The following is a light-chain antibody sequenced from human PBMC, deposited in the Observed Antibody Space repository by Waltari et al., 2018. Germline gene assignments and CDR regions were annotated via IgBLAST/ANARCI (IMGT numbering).Light chain of an antibody. J-gene: IGLJ3*02. Sequence: QSVLTQPPSVSAAPGQKVTISCPGCSSTLGNNDVSWYQQLPGAAPKLLIYDSHKRPSGIPDRFAGSKSGTSATRGITVLQTGDEAEYYCGTWDSSLSAWVFGGGTKLTVL. V-gene: IGLV1-51*01. CDR1: SSTLGNND. CDR3: GTWDSSLSAWV. CDR2: DSH.